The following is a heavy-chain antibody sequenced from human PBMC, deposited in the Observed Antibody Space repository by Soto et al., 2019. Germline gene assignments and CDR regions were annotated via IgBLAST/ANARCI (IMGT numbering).Heavy chain of an antibody. Sequence: PGGSLRLSCAASGFTFSNAWMNWVRQAPGKGLEWVGRIKSKTDGGTTDYAAPVKGRFTISRDDSKNTLYLQMNSLKTEDTAVYYCTTESSVGHTMVRGVILENLPLDYWGQGTLVTVSS. CDR1: GFTFSNAW. CDR2: IKSKTDGGTT. D-gene: IGHD3-10*01. CDR3: TTESSVGHTMVRGVILENLPLDY. J-gene: IGHJ4*02. V-gene: IGHV3-15*07.